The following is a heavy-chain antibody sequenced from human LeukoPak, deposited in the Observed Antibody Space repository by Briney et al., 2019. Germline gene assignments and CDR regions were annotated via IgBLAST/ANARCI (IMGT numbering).Heavy chain of an antibody. V-gene: IGHV4-38-2*01. J-gene: IGHJ3*02. CDR3: ADDYYGSGSYRAFDI. CDR2: IYHSGST. D-gene: IGHD3-10*01. CDR1: GGSFSGYY. Sequence: SETLSLTCAVYGGSFSGYYWGWIRQPPGKGLEWIGSIYHSGSTYYNPSFKSRVTISVDTSKNQFSLKLSSVTAADTAVYYCADDYYGSGSYRAFDIWGQGTMVTVSS.